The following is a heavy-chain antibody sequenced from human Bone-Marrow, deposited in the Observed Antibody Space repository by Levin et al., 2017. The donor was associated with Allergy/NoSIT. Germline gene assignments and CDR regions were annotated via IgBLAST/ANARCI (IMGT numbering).Heavy chain of an antibody. J-gene: IGHJ6*03. Sequence: PSETLSLTCTVSGGSISNYYWSWIRQPPGKGLEWIVYFYYSGSTNYNPSLKSRVTISVDTSRNQFSLMLPSVTAADTALYYCARLGPTPHYQYMAVWGKGTTVTVSS. D-gene: IGHD3-16*01. V-gene: IGHV4-59*08. CDR3: ARLGPTPHYQYMAV. CDR1: GGSISNYY. CDR2: FYYSGST.